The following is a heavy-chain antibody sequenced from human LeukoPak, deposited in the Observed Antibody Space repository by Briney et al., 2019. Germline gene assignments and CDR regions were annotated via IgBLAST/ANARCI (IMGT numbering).Heavy chain of an antibody. CDR2: ISSNSNYR. J-gene: IGHJ4*02. CDR1: GFTFSTYS. V-gene: IGHV3-21*01. CDR3: AKDSSGGKLGADLHY. Sequence: GGSLRLSCAASGFTFSTYSMNWVRQAPGKGLEWVSCISSNSNYRNYANSVKGRFTISRDNSKNTLYLQMNSLRAEDTAVYYCAKDSSGGKLGADLHYWGQGTLVTVSS. D-gene: IGHD1-26*01.